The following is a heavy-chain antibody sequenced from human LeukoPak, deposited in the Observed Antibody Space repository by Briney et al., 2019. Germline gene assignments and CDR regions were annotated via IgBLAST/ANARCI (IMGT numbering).Heavy chain of an antibody. J-gene: IGHJ4*02. CDR1: GGSFSGYY. Sequence: SETLSLTCAVYGGSFSGYYWSWIRQPPGKGLEWIGEINHSGSTNYNPSLKSRVTISVDTSKNQFSLKLSSVTAADTAVYYCARHKFSGCLDYWGQGTLVTVSS. CDR2: INHSGST. V-gene: IGHV4-34*01. D-gene: IGHD6-19*01. CDR3: ARHKFSGCLDY.